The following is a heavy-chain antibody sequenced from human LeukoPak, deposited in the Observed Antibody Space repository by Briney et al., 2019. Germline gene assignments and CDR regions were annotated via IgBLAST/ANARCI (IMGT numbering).Heavy chain of an antibody. V-gene: IGHV4-39*07. D-gene: IGHD1-14*01. CDR2: SDYVGRA. J-gene: IGHJ5*02. CDR3: ARGAHESGTRNFGDP. Sequence: PSETLSLTCRVSGGSVFGSAYFWGWIRQSPGMGLEWIGNSDYVGRADYNPSLQSRATVSADSSMNQVSLKLTSVTAADTAIYYCARGAHESGTRNFGDPWGEGILVTVSS. CDR1: GGSVFGSAYF.